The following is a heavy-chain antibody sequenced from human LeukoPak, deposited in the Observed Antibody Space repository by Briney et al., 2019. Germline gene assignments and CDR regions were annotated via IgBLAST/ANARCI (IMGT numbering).Heavy chain of an antibody. CDR2: INPNSGGT. Sequence: ASVKVSCKASGNTFTGYYMHWVRQAPGQGLEWMGWINPNSGGTNYAQKFQGRVTMTRDTSISTAYMELSRLRSDDTAVYYCASCGYSGYDCYYYYYMDVWGKGTTVTISS. V-gene: IGHV1-2*02. D-gene: IGHD5-12*01. CDR3: ASCGYSGYDCYYYYYMDV. J-gene: IGHJ6*03. CDR1: GNTFTGYY.